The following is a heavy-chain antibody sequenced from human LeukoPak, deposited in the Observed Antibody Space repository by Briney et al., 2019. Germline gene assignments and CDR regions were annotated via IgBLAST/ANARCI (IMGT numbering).Heavy chain of an antibody. V-gene: IGHV4-61*01. CDR3: ARKSPHRLTGYSSSWFKRFWYFDL. Sequence: SETLSLTCTVSGGSVSSGNYYWSWIRQPPGKGLEWIGFMSNSGHTDSTGSLKSRVTISVDTSKSQFSLRLNSVTAADTAVYYCARKSPHRLTGYSSSWFKRFWYFDLWGRGTLVTVSS. J-gene: IGHJ2*01. CDR1: GGSVSSGNYY. D-gene: IGHD6-13*01. CDR2: MSNSGHT.